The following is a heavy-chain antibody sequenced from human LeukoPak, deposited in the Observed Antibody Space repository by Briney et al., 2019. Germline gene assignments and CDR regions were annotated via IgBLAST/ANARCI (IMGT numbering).Heavy chain of an antibody. Sequence: PSETLSLTCTVSGGSISSYYWSWIRQPPGKGLEWIGYIYYSGSTNYNPSLKSRVTISVDTSKNQFSLKLSSVTAADTAVYYCAKDQRWGSGFDYWGQGTLVTVSS. D-gene: IGHD3-16*01. V-gene: IGHV4-59*12. CDR3: AKDQRWGSGFDY. J-gene: IGHJ4*02. CDR1: GGSISSYY. CDR2: IYYSGST.